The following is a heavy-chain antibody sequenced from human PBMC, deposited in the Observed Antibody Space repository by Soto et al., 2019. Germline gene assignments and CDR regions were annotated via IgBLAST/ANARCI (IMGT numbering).Heavy chain of an antibody. CDR1: GGSISSYY. J-gene: IGHJ5*02. CDR2: IYTSGST. Sequence: PSETLSLTCTVSGGSISSYYWSWIRQPAGKGLEWIGRIYTSGSTNYNPSLKSRVTMSVDTSQKQFSLKLSSVTAADTAGYFCARSDDSTSYPLDLWGPGTLVTVSS. CDR3: ARSDDSTSYPLDL. D-gene: IGHD4-4*01. V-gene: IGHV4-4*07.